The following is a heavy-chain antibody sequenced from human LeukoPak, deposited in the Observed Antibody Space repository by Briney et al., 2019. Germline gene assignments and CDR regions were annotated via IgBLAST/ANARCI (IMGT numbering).Heavy chain of an antibody. CDR1: GFTFSNAW. J-gene: IGHJ4*02. D-gene: IGHD2-15*01. V-gene: IGHV3-15*01. CDR3: AKDLRRVVAVTFYFDY. CDR2: IKSKTDGGTT. Sequence: GGSLRLSCAASGFTFSNAWMSWVRQAPGKGLEWVGRIKSKTDGGTTDYAAPVKGRFTISRDDSKNTLYLQMNSLRAEDTAVYYCAKDLRRVVAVTFYFDYWGQGTLVTVSS.